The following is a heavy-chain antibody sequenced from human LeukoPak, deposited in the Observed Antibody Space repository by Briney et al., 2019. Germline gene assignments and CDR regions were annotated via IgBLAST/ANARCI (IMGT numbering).Heavy chain of an antibody. V-gene: IGHV1-2*04. CDR3: AREESYYYGSGSHRVGAFDI. J-gene: IGHJ3*02. CDR1: GYTFTGYY. CDR2: INPNSGGT. D-gene: IGHD3-10*01. Sequence: ASVKVSCKASGYTFTGYYMHWVRQAPGQGLEWMGWINPNSGGTNYAQKFQGWVTMTRDTSISTAYMELSRLRSDDTAVYYCAREESYYYGSGSHRVGAFDIWGQGTMVTVSS.